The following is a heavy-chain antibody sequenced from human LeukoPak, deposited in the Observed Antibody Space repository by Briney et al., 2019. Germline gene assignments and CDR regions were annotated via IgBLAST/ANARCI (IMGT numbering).Heavy chain of an antibody. CDR3: ARGCDTNCFFNDY. D-gene: IGHD2-8*01. CDR2: ISSSSGSI. CDR1: GFTFSSYS. Sequence: GGSLRLSCAASGFTFSSYSINWVRQAPGKGLEWVSYISSSSGSIYYADSMKGRFSISRDNAKSSVSLHMNSLRDEDTAVYYCARGCDTNCFFNDYWGQGTLVTVSS. J-gene: IGHJ4*02. V-gene: IGHV3-48*02.